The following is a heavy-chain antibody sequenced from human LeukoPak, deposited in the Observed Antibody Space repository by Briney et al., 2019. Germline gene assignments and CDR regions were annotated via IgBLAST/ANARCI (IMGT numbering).Heavy chain of an antibody. Sequence: GGSLRLSCAASGFTFDDYAMHWVRQAPGKGLEWVSLISWDGGSTYYADSVKGRFTISRDNSKNSLYLQMNSLRAEDTALYYCAKAGDPTHYYYMDVWGRGTTVTVSS. CDR3: AKAGDPTHYYYMDV. D-gene: IGHD3-10*01. CDR1: GFTFDDYA. CDR2: ISWDGGST. J-gene: IGHJ6*03. V-gene: IGHV3-43D*04.